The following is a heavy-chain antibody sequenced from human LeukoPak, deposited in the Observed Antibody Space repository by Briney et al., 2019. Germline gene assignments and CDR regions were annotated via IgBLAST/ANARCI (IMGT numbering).Heavy chain of an antibody. V-gene: IGHV4-59*08. D-gene: IGHD1-26*01. CDR2: IYYSGST. CDR3: ARHGRPYSGSYYYAFDI. Sequence: PSETLSLTCTVSGGSTSSYYWSWIRQPPGKGLEWIGYIYYSGSTNYNPSLKSRVTISVDTSKNQFSLKLSSVTAADTAVYYCARHGRPYSGSYYYAFDIWGQGTMVTVSS. J-gene: IGHJ3*02. CDR1: GGSTSSYY.